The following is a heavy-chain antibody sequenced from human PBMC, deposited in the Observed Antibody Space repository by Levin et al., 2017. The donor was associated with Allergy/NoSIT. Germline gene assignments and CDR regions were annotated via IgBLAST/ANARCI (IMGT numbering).Heavy chain of an antibody. J-gene: IGHJ4*02. V-gene: IGHV3-66*01. D-gene: IGHD2-15*01. Sequence: PGGSLRLSCAASGITVSSHYMSWVRQAPGRGLEWVSSIYSGGTTYYADSVKGRFTISRDNSKSTLYLHMNTLRVEDTAVYYCTRSRDCSGGACYRGVFDYWGQGILVTVSS. CDR3: TRSRDCSGGACYRGVFDY. CDR2: IYSGGTT. CDR1: GITVSSHY.